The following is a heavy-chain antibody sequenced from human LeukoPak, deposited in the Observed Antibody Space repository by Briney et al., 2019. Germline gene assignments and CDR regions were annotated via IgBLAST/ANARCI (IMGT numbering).Heavy chain of an antibody. CDR3: ARHFHHYYMDV. CDR1: GYSFTSYW. V-gene: IGHV5-51*01. J-gene: IGHJ6*03. Sequence: GSLTLTCNSSGYSFTSYWIGWVRQMPGKGLEWMGIIYPGGSNTRYSSSFQGTVTIAPDKSITNAYLQWSSLKASDTAIYYCARHFHHYYMDVWGKGTTVTVSS. CDR2: IYPGGSNT.